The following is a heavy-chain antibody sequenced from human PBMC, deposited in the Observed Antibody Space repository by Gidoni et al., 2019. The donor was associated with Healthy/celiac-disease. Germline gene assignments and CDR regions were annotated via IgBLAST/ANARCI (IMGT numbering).Heavy chain of an antibody. CDR1: GGSFSGYY. J-gene: IGHJ6*02. CDR3: ARRSAGVILYGMDV. V-gene: IGHV4-34*01. CDR2: INHSGST. D-gene: IGHD3-10*01. Sequence: QVQLQQWGAGLFKPSETLSLTCAAYGGSFSGYYWSWIRKPPGKGLEWIGEINHSGSTNYNTSLKSRVTISVDTSKNQFSLKLSSVTAADTAVYYCARRSAGVILYGMDVWGQGTTVTVSS.